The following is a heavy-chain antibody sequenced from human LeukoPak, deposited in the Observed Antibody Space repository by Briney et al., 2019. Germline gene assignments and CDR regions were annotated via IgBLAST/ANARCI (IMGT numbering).Heavy chain of an antibody. Sequence: GRSLRLSCAASGFTFSSYGMHWVRQAPGKGLEWVAVISYDGSNKYYVDSVKGRFTTSRDNSKNTLYLQMNSLRVEDTAVYYCAKRFSSGWDFDYWGQGTLVTVSS. CDR2: ISYDGSNK. V-gene: IGHV3-30*18. CDR1: GFTFSSYG. D-gene: IGHD6-19*01. CDR3: AKRFSSGWDFDY. J-gene: IGHJ4*02.